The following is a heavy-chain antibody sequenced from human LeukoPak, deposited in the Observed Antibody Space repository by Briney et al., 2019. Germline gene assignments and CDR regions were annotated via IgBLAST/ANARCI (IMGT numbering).Heavy chain of an antibody. V-gene: IGHV4-39*07. Sequence: PSETLSLTCTVSGGSISSSNYYWGWIRQPPGKGLEWIGSIYYTGTTYYNPSLKSRVTISVDTSKNQFSLNLTSVTAADTAVYYCASSHPLWFAVKGAFDIWDEGTLVTVSS. D-gene: IGHD3-10*01. CDR1: GGSISSSNYY. J-gene: IGHJ3*02. CDR3: ASSHPLWFAVKGAFDI. CDR2: IYYTGTT.